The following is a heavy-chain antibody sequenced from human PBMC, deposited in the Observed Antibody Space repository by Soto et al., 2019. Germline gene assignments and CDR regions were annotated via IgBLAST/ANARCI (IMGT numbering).Heavy chain of an antibody. CDR1: GGSISSSSYY. Sequence: SETLSLTCTFSGGSISSSSYYWGWIRQPPGKGLEWIGSIYYSGSTYYNPSLKSRVTISVDTSKNQFSLKLSSVTAADTAVYYCATALSDDCSSTSCYVEYYFDYWGQGTLVTVSS. CDR3: ATALSDDCSSTSCYVEYYFDY. D-gene: IGHD2-2*01. J-gene: IGHJ4*02. V-gene: IGHV4-39*01. CDR2: IYYSGST.